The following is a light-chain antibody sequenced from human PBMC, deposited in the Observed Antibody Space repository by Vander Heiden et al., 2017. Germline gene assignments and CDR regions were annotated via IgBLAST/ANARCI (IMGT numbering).Light chain of an antibody. J-gene: IGLJ1*01. Sequence: QSVLTQPPSVSGAPGQRVTVSCTGSSSNIGAGYDLHWYRQFPGAAPKLLIFVNNIRPSGVPDRFSGSKSGASASLSITGLQADDEADYYCQSYDRSLSGSVFGTGTKVTVL. CDR3: QSYDRSLSGSV. V-gene: IGLV1-40*01. CDR1: SSNIGAGYD. CDR2: VNN.